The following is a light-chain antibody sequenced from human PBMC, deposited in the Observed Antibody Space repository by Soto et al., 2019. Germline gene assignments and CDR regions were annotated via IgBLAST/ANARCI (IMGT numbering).Light chain of an antibody. V-gene: IGLV1-40*01. CDR3: QSYDSSLSAWV. J-gene: IGLJ3*02. CDR2: GNN. Sequence: QPVLTQPPSVSGAPGQRVTISCTGSSSNIGAGYDVHWYQHLPGTAPKLLIYGNNNRPSGVPDRFSGSKSGTSASLAISGLQAEDEADYCCQSYDSSLSAWVFGGGTKVTVL. CDR1: SSNIGAGYD.